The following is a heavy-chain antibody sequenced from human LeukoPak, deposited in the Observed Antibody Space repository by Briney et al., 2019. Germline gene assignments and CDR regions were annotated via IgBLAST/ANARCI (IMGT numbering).Heavy chain of an antibody. CDR1: GGSISSYY. D-gene: IGHD1-26*01. CDR2: IYYSGST. J-gene: IGHJ4*02. CDR3: AVSGSYYTLDY. V-gene: IGHV4-59*08. Sequence: SETLSLTCTVSGGSISSYYWSWIRQPPGKGLEWIGYIYYSGSTNYNPSLKSRVTISVDTSKNQFSLKLSSVTAADTAVYYCAVSGSYYTLDYWGQGTLVTVSS.